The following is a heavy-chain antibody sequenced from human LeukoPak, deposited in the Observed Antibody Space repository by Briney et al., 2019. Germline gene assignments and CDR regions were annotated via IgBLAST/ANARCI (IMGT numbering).Heavy chain of an antibody. D-gene: IGHD1-7*01. Sequence: SVKVSCKASGGTFSSYAISWVRQAPGQGLEWMGGIIPIFGTANYGQKFQGRVTITTDESTSTAYMELSSLRSEDTAVYYCARGTGTTYYYYYYMDVWGKGTTVTVSS. J-gene: IGHJ6*03. CDR2: IIPIFGTA. CDR3: ARGTGTTYYYYYYMDV. CDR1: GGTFSSYA. V-gene: IGHV1-69*05.